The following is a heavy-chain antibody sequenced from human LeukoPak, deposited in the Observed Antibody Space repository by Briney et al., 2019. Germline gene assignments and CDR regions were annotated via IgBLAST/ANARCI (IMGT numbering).Heavy chain of an antibody. CDR2: ISAYNGNT. Sequence: ASENLSCNASGYTFTSYGISWVWQGPGQGLELMGFISAYNGNTNYAQQFQGRVTMIRNTSISTAYVELSSLRSEDTAVYYCARGRKTVTTEQKGRAYYYYMDVWGKGTTVTVSS. CDR1: GYTFTSYG. J-gene: IGHJ6*03. V-gene: IGHV1-18*01. CDR3: ARGRKTVTTEQKGRAYYYYMDV. D-gene: IGHD4-11*01.